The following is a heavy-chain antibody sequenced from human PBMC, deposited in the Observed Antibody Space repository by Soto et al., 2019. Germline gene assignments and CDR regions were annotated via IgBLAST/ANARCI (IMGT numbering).Heavy chain of an antibody. Sequence: QVQLVESGGGVVQPGRSLRLSCVASGFTFSSYGLHWVRQAPGKGLEWVAIIWYDGSSRYYGDSVKGRFTISRDNSKNTLYLQMNNLSVENTAVYYCARVSRREGGWYESWGQGTLVTVSS. CDR2: IWYDGSSR. CDR1: GFTFSSYG. J-gene: IGHJ5*01. CDR3: ARVSRREGGWYES. V-gene: IGHV3-33*01.